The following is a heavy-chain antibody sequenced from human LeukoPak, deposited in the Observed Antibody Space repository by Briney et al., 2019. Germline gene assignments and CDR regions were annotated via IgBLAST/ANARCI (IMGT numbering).Heavy chain of an antibody. CDR1: GFTFSSYG. CDR2: ISYDGLNK. CDR3: AKDGNYYYGSGSSRYFDY. D-gene: IGHD3-10*01. V-gene: IGHV3-30*18. J-gene: IGHJ4*02. Sequence: GGSLRLSCAASGFTFSSYGMNWVRQAPGKGLEWVAFISYDGLNKYYADSMKGRFSISRDNSKNTLYLQMNSLRAEDTAVYYCAKDGNYYYGSGSSRYFDYWGQGTLVTVSS.